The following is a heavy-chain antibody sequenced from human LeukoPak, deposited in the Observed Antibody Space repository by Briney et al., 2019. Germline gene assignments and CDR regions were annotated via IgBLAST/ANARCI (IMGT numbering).Heavy chain of an antibody. CDR3: AIPGHAYVYMDV. Sequence: PSETLSFTCTGAGVSSSSSSYYWRWIRQPPGKGLESIGSIYYRATTYYNPSHKSRVTITADTSNNHFSLKLSSVTAADTAVYYCAIPGHAYVYMDVWGKGTTVTVSS. CDR1: GVSSSSSSYY. CDR2: IYYRATT. D-gene: IGHD1-1*01. J-gene: IGHJ6*03. V-gene: IGHV4-39*02.